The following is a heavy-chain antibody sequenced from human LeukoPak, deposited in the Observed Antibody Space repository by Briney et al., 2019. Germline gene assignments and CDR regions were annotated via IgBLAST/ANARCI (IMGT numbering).Heavy chain of an antibody. CDR1: GFTFSSYA. J-gene: IGHJ4*02. V-gene: IGHV3-30*04. CDR2: ISYDGSNK. Sequence: GRSLRLSCAASGFTFSSYAMHWVRQAPGKGLEWVAVISYDGSNKYYADSVKGRFTISRDNSKNTLYLQMNSLRAEDTAVYYCAKDHSHPRYSSSWYYFDYWGQGTLVSVSS. D-gene: IGHD6-13*01. CDR3: AKDHSHPRYSSSWYYFDY.